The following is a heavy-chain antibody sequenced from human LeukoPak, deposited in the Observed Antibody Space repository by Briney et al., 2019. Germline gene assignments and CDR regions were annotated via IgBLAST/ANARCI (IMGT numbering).Heavy chain of an antibody. CDR3: AKDIGPYSSGWYC. CDR1: GFTVRNYW. Sequence: GGSLRLSCAASGFTVRNYWMTWVRQAPGKGLEWVANIKEDGNEKYYVDSVKGRFTISRDNAKNSLYLQMNSLRAEDTALYYCAKDIGPYSSGWYCWGQGTLVTVSS. CDR2: IKEDGNEK. J-gene: IGHJ4*02. V-gene: IGHV3-7*03. D-gene: IGHD6-19*01.